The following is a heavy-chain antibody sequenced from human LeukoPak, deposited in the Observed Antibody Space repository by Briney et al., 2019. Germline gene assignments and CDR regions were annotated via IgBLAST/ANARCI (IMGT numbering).Heavy chain of an antibody. Sequence: SETLSLTCTVSGGSISSSSYYWSWIRQPPGKGLEWIGEINHSGSTNYNPSLKSRVTISVDTSKNQFSLKLSSVTAADTAVYYCARAGKVVPAAIAFDNWFDPWGQGTLVTVSS. D-gene: IGHD2-2*02. CDR2: INHSGST. V-gene: IGHV4-39*07. J-gene: IGHJ5*02. CDR3: ARAGKVVPAAIAFDNWFDP. CDR1: GGSISSSSYY.